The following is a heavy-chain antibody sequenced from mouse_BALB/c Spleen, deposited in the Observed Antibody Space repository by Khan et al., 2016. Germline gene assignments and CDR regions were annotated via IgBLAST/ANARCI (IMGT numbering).Heavy chain of an antibody. CDR1: GYTFTSYW. J-gene: IGHJ2*01. CDR2: INPHTGYT. V-gene: IGHV1-7*01. Sequence: QVQLQQSGTELAKPGASVKMSCKASGYTFTSYWMHWVKQRPGQGLEWIGYINPHTGYTDYNQKFKDKATLTADKSSSTAYMQLSSLTSEDSAVYYCASGDYWGQGTTLTVSS. CDR3: ASGDY.